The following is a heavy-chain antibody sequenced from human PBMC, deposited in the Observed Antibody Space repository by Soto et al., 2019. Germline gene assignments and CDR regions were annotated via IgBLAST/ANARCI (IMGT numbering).Heavy chain of an antibody. CDR1: GYTFTSYG. CDR2: ISPYNGNT. D-gene: IGHD3-10*01. J-gene: IGHJ6*02. V-gene: IGHV1-18*01. Sequence: QVKLVQSGAEVKKPGASVKVSCKASGYTFTSYGISWVRQAPGQGLEWMGWISPYNGNTNYAQKLQGRVTMTTDTSTSTAYMDLSSLRSDDTAVYYCARGIGGWFGVAYYYGMDVWGHGTTVTVSS. CDR3: ARGIGGWFGVAYYYGMDV.